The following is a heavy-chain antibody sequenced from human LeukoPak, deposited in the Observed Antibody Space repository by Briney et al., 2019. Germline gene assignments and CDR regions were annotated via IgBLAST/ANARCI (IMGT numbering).Heavy chain of an antibody. D-gene: IGHD5-18*01. CDR1: GFTFSSYG. CDR3: AKDRGYSYGPSDY. V-gene: IGHV3-30*18. Sequence: GSLRLSCAASGFTFSSYGMHWVRQAPGKGLEWVAVISYDGSNKYYADSVNGRFTISRDNSKNTLYLQMNSLRAEDTAVYYCAKDRGYSYGPSDYWGQGTLVTVSS. J-gene: IGHJ4*02. CDR2: ISYDGSNK.